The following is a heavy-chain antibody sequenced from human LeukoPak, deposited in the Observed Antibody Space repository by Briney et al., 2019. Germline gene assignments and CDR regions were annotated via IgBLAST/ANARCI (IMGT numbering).Heavy chain of an antibody. CDR2: MSDSGAYT. CDR3: AKGGRKTDY. V-gene: IGHV3-23*01. J-gene: IGHJ4*02. CDR1: GFTFSSYA. Sequence: GGSLRLSCAASGFTFSSYAMSWVRQAPGKGLEWVSVMSDSGAYTYYADSVKGRFTISRDNSKNTLYLQMNSLGVEDTAIYYCAKGGRKTDYWGQGTLVTVSS.